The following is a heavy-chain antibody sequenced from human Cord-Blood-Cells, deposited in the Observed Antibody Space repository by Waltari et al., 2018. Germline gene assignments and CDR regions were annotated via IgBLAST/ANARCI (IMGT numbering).Heavy chain of an antibody. D-gene: IGHD2-21*02. V-gene: IGHV1-24*01. J-gene: IGHJ3*02. CDR2: FDPEDGET. CDR3: ATGLVRYCGGDCYSAFDI. CDR1: GYTLSALY. Sequence: QVQLVQSGAEVKKPGASVKVSCKVSGYTLSALYMHWVRKDPGKGLEWMGGFDPEDGETIYAQKFQGRVTMTEDTSTDTAYMELSSLRSEDTAVYYCATGLVRYCGGDCYSAFDIWGQGTMVTVSS.